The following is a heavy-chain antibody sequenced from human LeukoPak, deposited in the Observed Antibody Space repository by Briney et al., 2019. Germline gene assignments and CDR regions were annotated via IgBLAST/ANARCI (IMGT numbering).Heavy chain of an antibody. CDR2: INHSGST. CDR3: ASSLGDY. Sequence: SETLSLTCAVYGGSFSGYYWSWIRQPPGKGLEWIWEINHSGSTNYNSSLKSRVTISVDTSKTQFSLKLRSVAAADTVVYYCASSLGDYWGKGTLVTV. V-gene: IGHV4-34*01. J-gene: IGHJ4*02. CDR1: GGSFSGYY.